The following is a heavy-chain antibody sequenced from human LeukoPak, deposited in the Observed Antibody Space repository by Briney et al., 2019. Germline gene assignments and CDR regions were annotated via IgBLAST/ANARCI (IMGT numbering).Heavy chain of an antibody. D-gene: IGHD3-10*01. CDR2: ISGSGGST. CDR1: GFSFRRHW. Sequence: GGSLRLSCATSGFSFRRHWMKWVRQAPGKGLEWVSAISGSGGSTYYADSVKGRFTISRDDSKNTAYLQMNSLKTEDTAVYYCTRPGTTMVRGVINDYWGQGTLVTVSS. V-gene: IGHV3-23*01. CDR3: TRPGTTMVRGVINDY. J-gene: IGHJ4*02.